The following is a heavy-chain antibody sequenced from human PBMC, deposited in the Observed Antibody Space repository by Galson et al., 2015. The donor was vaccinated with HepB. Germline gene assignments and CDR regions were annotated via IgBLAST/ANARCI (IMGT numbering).Heavy chain of an antibody. Sequence: SETLSLTCAVYGGSFSGYYWSWIRQPPGKGLEWIGEINHSGSTNYNPSLKSRVTISVDTSKNQFSLKLSSVTAADTAVYYCARGGYCSSTSCYAHYYYYMDVWGKGTTVTVSS. CDR1: GGSFSGYY. CDR2: INHSGST. CDR3: ARGGYCSSTSCYAHYYYYMDV. J-gene: IGHJ6*03. D-gene: IGHD2-2*01. V-gene: IGHV4-34*01.